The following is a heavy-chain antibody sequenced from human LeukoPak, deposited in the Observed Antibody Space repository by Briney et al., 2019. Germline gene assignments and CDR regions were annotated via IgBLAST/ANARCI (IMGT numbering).Heavy chain of an antibody. Sequence: ASVKVSCKASGYTFTSYGISWVRQAPGQGLEWMGWIGAYNGNTNCAQKLQGRVTMTTDTSTSTAYMELRSLRSDDTAVYYCARDVAAAGTRYFDYWGQGTLVTVSS. CDR3: ARDVAAAGTRYFDY. CDR1: GYTFTSYG. J-gene: IGHJ4*02. V-gene: IGHV1-18*01. D-gene: IGHD6-13*01. CDR2: IGAYNGNT.